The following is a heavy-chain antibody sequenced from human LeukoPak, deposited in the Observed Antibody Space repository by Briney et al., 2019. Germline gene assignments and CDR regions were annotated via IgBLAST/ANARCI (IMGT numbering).Heavy chain of an antibody. Sequence: GESLKISCKGSGYSFTSYWIGWVRQMPGKGLEWMGIIYPGDSDTRYSPSFQGQVTISADKSISTAYLQWSGLKASDTAMYYCARQTISGSYFGSAFDIRGQGTMVTVSS. D-gene: IGHD1-26*01. CDR2: IYPGDSDT. J-gene: IGHJ3*02. V-gene: IGHV5-51*01. CDR3: ARQTISGSYFGSAFDI. CDR1: GYSFTSYW.